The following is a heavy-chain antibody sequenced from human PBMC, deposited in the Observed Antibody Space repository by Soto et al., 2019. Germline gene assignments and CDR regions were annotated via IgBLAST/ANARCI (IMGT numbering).Heavy chain of an antibody. Sequence: LSLTCTVSGGSISSGDYYWSWIRQPPGKGLEWIGYIYYSGSTYYNPSLKSRVTISVDTSKNQFSLKLSSVTAADTAVYYCARVNWNYYYFDYWGQGTLVTVSS. J-gene: IGHJ4*02. CDR2: IYYSGST. CDR1: GGSISSGDYY. CDR3: ARVNWNYYYFDY. V-gene: IGHV4-30-4*01. D-gene: IGHD1-7*01.